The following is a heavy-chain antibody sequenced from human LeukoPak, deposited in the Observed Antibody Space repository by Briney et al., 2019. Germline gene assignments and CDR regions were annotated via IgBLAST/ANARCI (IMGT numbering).Heavy chain of an antibody. CDR2: MNPNSGNT. D-gene: IGHD3-10*01. Sequence: ASVKVSCKASGYTFTSYDINWVRQATGQGLEWMGWMNPNSGNTGYAQKFQGRVTITRNTSISTAYMELSSLRSEDTAVYYCARGFRVRGVIIFRDYYYYYYMDVWGKGTTVTVSS. V-gene: IGHV1-8*03. CDR3: ARGFRVRGVIIFRDYYYYYYMDV. J-gene: IGHJ6*03. CDR1: GYTFTSYD.